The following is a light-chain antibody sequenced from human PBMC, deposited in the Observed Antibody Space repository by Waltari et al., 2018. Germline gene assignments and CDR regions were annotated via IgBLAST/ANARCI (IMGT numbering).Light chain of an antibody. CDR3: QQYYSYPVQ. Sequence: AIRMTQSPSSFSASTGDRVTITCRASQGISSYLAWYQQKPGKATKLLIYAASTLQSGVPSKFSGSGSGTDFTLTISCLQSEDFATYYCQQYYSYPVQFGQGTKVEIK. CDR2: AAS. V-gene: IGKV1-8*01. J-gene: IGKJ1*01. CDR1: QGISSY.